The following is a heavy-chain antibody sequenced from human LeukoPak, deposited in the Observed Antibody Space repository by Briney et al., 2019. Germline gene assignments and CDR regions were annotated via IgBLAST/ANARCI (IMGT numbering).Heavy chain of an antibody. Sequence: GGSLRLSCAASGFTISGYDMHWVRQPIGKGLEWVSGISIAGDTNYPGSVKGRFTISREEAKNSLYLQLNSLRDEDTAIYYCARGRHLRGPTGTFFDYWGQGILVTVSS. D-gene: IGHD1-14*01. V-gene: IGHV3-13*01. J-gene: IGHJ4*02. CDR1: GFTISGYD. CDR3: ARGRHLRGPTGTFFDY. CDR2: ISIAGDT.